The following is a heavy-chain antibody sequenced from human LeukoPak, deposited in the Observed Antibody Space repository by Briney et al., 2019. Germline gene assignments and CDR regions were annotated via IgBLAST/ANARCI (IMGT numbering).Heavy chain of an antibody. Sequence: GRSLRLSCAASGFTFSRHWMHWVRQAPGKGLVWVSRSNSDGSSRDYADSVKGRFTISRDNAKNTLYLQMNSLRAEDTAVYYCASDTVDTAVGIDYWGQGTLVTVSS. D-gene: IGHD5-18*01. CDR2: SNSDGSSR. CDR1: GFTFSRHW. V-gene: IGHV3-74*01. J-gene: IGHJ4*02. CDR3: ASDTVDTAVGIDY.